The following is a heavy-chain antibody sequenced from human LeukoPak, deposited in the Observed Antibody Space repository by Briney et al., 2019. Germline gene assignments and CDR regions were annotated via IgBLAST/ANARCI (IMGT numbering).Heavy chain of an antibody. CDR2: IYHSGST. CDR3: ARAHYYDSSGGPDAFDI. V-gene: IGHV4-30-2*01. D-gene: IGHD3-22*01. CDR1: GGSISSGDYY. Sequence: SETLSLTCTVSGGSISSGDYYWSWIRQPPGKGLEWIGYIYHSGSTYYNPSLKSRVTISVDRSKNQFSLKLSSVTAADTAVYYCARAHYYDSSGGPDAFDIWGQGTMVTVSS. J-gene: IGHJ3*02.